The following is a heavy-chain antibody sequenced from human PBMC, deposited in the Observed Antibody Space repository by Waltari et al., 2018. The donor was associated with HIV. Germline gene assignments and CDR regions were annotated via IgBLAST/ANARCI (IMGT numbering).Heavy chain of an antibody. Sequence: QVQLVQSGAEVKKPGSSVKVPCKASGGTFTSYTITWVRQATGQALEWMGRIIPIVGVPIYAQDFQGRVTLTADISTSTAYMELRSLTSEDTALYFCAHYGGSSFDFWGQGTLVTVAS. CDR1: GGTFTSYT. D-gene: IGHD2-15*01. CDR3: AHYGGSSFDF. J-gene: IGHJ4*02. V-gene: IGHV1-69*02. CDR2: IIPIVGVP.